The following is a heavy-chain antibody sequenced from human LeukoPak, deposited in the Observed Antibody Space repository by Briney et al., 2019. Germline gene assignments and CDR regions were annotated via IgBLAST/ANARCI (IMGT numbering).Heavy chain of an antibody. D-gene: IGHD4-17*01. J-gene: IGHJ6*03. CDR1: GFSFNGFW. Sequence: PGGSLRLSCAAPGFSFNGFWMSWVRQAPGKGLEWVANIKQDGSDIYYLGSVRGRFTISRDNAMNSLYLQMNSLRAEDTAVYYCTGDALYGDPSYYYMDVWGKGTTVTVSS. V-gene: IGHV3-7*01. CDR2: IKQDGSDI. CDR3: TGDALYGDPSYYYMDV.